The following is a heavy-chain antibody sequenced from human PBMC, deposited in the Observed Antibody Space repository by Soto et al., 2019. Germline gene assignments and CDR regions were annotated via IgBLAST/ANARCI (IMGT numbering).Heavy chain of an antibody. CDR2: ISWNSNII. D-gene: IGHD2-15*01. CDR3: AKGGPDGFCSGGRCYFDY. V-gene: IGHV3-9*01. J-gene: IGHJ4*02. Sequence: EVQLVESGGGLVQPGRSLRLSCAASGFTFDDYAMHWVRRVQGKGLEWVSSISWNSNIIGYADSVKGRFTISRDNAKNSLYLQMNSLRPEDTALYYCAKGGPDGFCSGGRCYFDYWGQGNRVTVSS. CDR1: GFTFDDYA.